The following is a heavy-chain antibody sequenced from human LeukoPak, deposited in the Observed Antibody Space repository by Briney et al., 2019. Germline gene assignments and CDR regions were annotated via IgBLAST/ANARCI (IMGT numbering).Heavy chain of an antibody. CDR2: ISGSGGST. D-gene: IGHD2-2*01. Sequence: GGSLRLSCAASGFTFSSYSMNWVRQAPGKGLEWVSAISGSGGSTYYADSVKGRFTISRDNSKNTLYLQMNSLRAEDTAVYYCAKNMRSWAVLDAFDIWGQGTMVTVSS. V-gene: IGHV3-23*01. J-gene: IGHJ3*02. CDR3: AKNMRSWAVLDAFDI. CDR1: GFTFSSYS.